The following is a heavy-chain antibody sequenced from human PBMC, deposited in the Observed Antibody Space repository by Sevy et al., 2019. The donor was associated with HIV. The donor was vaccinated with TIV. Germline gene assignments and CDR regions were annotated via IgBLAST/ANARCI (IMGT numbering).Heavy chain of an antibody. V-gene: IGHV3-21*01. Sequence: GGSLRLSCAASGFTFSSYAMNWVRQAPGKGLEWVSTINAISSNIYYADSVKGRFSISRDNAENSLYLQMNSVRAEDTAVYYCARDLFSGGNAVYGYWGQGTLVTVSS. D-gene: IGHD2-15*01. J-gene: IGHJ4*02. CDR3: ARDLFSGGNAVYGY. CDR2: INAISSNI. CDR1: GFTFSSYA.